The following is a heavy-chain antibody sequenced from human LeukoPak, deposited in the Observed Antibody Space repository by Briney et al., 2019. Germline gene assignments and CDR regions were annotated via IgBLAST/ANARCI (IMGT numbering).Heavy chain of an antibody. V-gene: IGHV3-66*01. CDR3: ASSSWSSEYFHY. CDR2: FYSGGST. CDR1: GFTFSGYA. J-gene: IGHJ1*01. D-gene: IGHD6-13*01. Sequence: GGSLKLSCAASGFTFSGYAIHWVRHAPGKGLEWVSVFYSGGSTRYADSVKGRFTISRDNSKNTLYLQLNSLRAEDTAVYFCASSSWSSEYFHYWGQGTLVTVSS.